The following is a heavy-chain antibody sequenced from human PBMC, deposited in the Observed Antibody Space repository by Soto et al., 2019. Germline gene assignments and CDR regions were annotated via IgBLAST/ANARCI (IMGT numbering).Heavy chain of an antibody. Sequence: SETLSLTCAVYGGSFSGYYWSWIRQPPGKGLEWIGEINHSGSTNYNPSLKSRVTISVDTSKNQFSLKLSSVTAADTAVYYCASRTVTTKSYYYYGMDVLGQGTTVT. V-gene: IGHV4-34*01. D-gene: IGHD4-4*01. CDR1: GGSFSGYY. CDR2: INHSGST. CDR3: ASRTVTTKSYYYYGMDV. J-gene: IGHJ6*02.